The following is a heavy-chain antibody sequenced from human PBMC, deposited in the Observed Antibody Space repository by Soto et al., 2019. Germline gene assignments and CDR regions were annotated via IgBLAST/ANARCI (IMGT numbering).Heavy chain of an antibody. CDR2: MNPNSGNT. V-gene: IGHV1-8*01. Sequence: GASVKVSCKASGYTFTSYDINWVRQATGQGLEWMGWMNPNSGNTGYAQKFQGRVTMTRNTSISTAYKELSSMKSEDTAMYYCARVTIFGVVIIEAWGQGTLVTVSS. CDR1: GYTFTSYD. D-gene: IGHD3-3*01. J-gene: IGHJ5*02. CDR3: ARVTIFGVVIIEA.